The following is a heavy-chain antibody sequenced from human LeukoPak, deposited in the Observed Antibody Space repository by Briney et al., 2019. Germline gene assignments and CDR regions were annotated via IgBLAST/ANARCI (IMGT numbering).Heavy chain of an antibody. CDR3: ARSLHPHLKSGFDY. J-gene: IGHJ4*02. CDR2: IRYDGSNK. V-gene: IGHV3-30*02. CDR1: GFTFSSYG. Sequence: PGGSLRLSCAASGFTFSSYGMHWVRQAPGKGLEWVAFIRYDGSNKYYADSVKGRFTISRDNSKNTLYLQMNSLRAEDTAVYYCARSLHPHLKSGFDYWGQGTLVTVSS.